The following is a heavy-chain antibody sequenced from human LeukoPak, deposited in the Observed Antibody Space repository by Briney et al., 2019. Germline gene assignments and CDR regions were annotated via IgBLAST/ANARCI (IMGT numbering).Heavy chain of an antibody. D-gene: IGHD1-1*01. CDR1: GYSISSGYY. CDR3: ARGKTGTTEVSWFDP. J-gene: IGHJ5*02. Sequence: SETLSLTCTVSGYSISSGYYWGWIRQPPGKGLEWIGSIYYSGSTYYNPSLKSRVTISVDTSKNQFSLKLSSVTAADTAVYYCARGKTGTTEVSWFDPWGQGTLVTVSS. CDR2: IYYSGST. V-gene: IGHV4-38-2*02.